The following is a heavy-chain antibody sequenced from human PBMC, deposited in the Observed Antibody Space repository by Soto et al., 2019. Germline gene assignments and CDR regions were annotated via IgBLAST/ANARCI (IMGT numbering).Heavy chain of an antibody. CDR2: ISGSGGTT. V-gene: IGHV3-23*01. J-gene: IGHJ4*02. Sequence: EVQLSESGGGLVQPGGSLRLSCVASGFTINDMSWVRQAPGTGLEWVSGISGSGGTTYYADSVKGRFTVSRDNSKNTVYLQMNNLRAEDTAVYYCASRPPYCSGDTCHVSPLDYWGQGTLVTVSS. CDR3: ASRPPYCSGDTCHVSPLDY. D-gene: IGHD2-15*01. CDR1: GFTIND.